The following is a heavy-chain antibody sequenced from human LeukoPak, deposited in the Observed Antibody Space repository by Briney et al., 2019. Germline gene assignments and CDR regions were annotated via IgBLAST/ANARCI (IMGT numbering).Heavy chain of an antibody. CDR2: IYYSGST. CDR3: ARTPLAGILTGYYGY. J-gene: IGHJ4*02. CDR1: GGSISSGDYY. D-gene: IGHD3-9*01. V-gene: IGHV4-30-4*01. Sequence: PSQTLSLTCTVSGGSISSGDYYWSWIRQPPGEGLEWIGYIYYSGSTYYNPSLKSRVTISVDTSKNQFSLKLSSVTAADTAVYYCARTPLAGILTGYYGYWGQGTLVTVSS.